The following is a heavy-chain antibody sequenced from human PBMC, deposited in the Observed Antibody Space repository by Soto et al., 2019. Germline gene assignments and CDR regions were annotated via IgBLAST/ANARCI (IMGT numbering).Heavy chain of an antibody. J-gene: IGHJ4*02. D-gene: IGHD5-18*01. Sequence: PGESLKISCKASGYTFTSYDINWVRQATGQGLEWMGWMNPNSGNTGYAQKFQGRVTMTRNTSISTAYMELSSLRSEDTAVYYCARAEQLWYPIDYWGQGTLVTVSS. CDR2: MNPNSGNT. V-gene: IGHV1-8*01. CDR3: ARAEQLWYPIDY. CDR1: GYTFTSYD.